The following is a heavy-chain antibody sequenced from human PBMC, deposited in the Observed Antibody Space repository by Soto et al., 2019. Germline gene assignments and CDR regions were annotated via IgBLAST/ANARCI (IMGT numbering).Heavy chain of an antibody. CDR2: INVGNGNT. CDR3: ARSIVVVTALDY. Sequence: ASVKVSCKASVYTFTSYAMHWVRQAPGQRLEWMGWINVGNGNTKYSQKFQGRVTITRDTSASTAYMELSSLRSEDTAVYYCARSIVVVTALDYWGQGTLVTVSS. D-gene: IGHD2-21*02. V-gene: IGHV1-3*01. J-gene: IGHJ4*02. CDR1: VYTFTSYA.